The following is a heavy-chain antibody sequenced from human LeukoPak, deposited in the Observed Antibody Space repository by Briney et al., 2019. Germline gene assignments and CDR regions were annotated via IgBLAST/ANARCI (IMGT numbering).Heavy chain of an antibody. J-gene: IGHJ5*02. CDR2: INPSGGST. CDR3: ARDTGDATWFDP. CDR1: GYTFTSYY. D-gene: IGHD2-21*02. V-gene: IGHV1-46*01. Sequence: ASVKVSCKASGYTFTSYYMHWVRQAPGQGLEWMGIINPSGGSTSYAQKLQGRVTMTTDTSTSTAYMELRSLRFDDTAVYYCARDTGDATWFDPWGQGTLVTVSS.